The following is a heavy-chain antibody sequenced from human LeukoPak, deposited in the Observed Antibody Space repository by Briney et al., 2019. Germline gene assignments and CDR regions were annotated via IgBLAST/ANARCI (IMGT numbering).Heavy chain of an antibody. J-gene: IGHJ4*02. D-gene: IGHD6-13*01. CDR3: ARLYSSSLGYYFDY. CDR1: GGSISSYY. Sequence: SETLSLTCTVSGGSISSYYWSWIRQPPGKGLEWIGYIYYSGSTNYNPSLKSRVTISVDTSKNQSSLKLSSVTAADTAVYYCARLYSSSLGYYFDYWGQGTLVTVSS. CDR2: IYYSGST. V-gene: IGHV4-59*08.